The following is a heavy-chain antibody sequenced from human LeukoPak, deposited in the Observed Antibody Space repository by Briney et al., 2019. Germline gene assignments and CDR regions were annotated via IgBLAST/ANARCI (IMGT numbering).Heavy chain of an antibody. Sequence: GGSLRLSCAASGFTFSRFTINWVRQAPGKGLEWVSGISGSDSSTYYADSVKGRFTISRDNSKNTLYLQMNSLRVEDTALYCCARGLTVGATGVWAFDIWGQGTMVTVSS. CDR3: ARGLTVGATGVWAFDI. CDR2: ISGSDSST. D-gene: IGHD1-26*01. CDR1: GFTFSRFT. V-gene: IGHV3-23*01. J-gene: IGHJ3*02.